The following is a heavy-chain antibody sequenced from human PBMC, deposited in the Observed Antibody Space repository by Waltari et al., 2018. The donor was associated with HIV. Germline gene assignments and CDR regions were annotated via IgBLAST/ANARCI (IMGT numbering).Heavy chain of an antibody. Sequence: QMALQESGPSLVKPAGTLCLTCNVSCGPYSRCAPYWGLICQPQVMALEGLGSLFYNGNNHYRPSLKTRLTLSLDTAKNQLFLKLKSVTAADRATYYCARFHSRQLQLWGSWSTGFWYVDLWGRGALVTVSS. D-gene: IGHD3-3*01. CDR3: ARFHSRQLQLWGSWSTGFWYVDL. CDR1: CGPYSRCAPY. CDR2: LFYNGNN. J-gene: IGHJ2*01. V-gene: IGHV4-39*01.